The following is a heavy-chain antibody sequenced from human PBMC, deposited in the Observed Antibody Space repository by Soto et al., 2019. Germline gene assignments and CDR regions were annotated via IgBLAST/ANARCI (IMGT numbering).Heavy chain of an antibody. CDR3: ADVDQGHCDTYSCQEYAH. V-gene: IGHV3-23*01. J-gene: IGHJ4*02. D-gene: IGHD2-15*01. CDR2: LNPTGYNT. CDR1: GFSFSSYS. Sequence: PGGSLRLSCACSGFSFSSYSMSWVRQAPGKGLEWVSSLNPTGYNTYYADSVKGRFTISRDNSENTLYLQMNSLRAEDTAVYYCADVDQGHCDTYSCQEYAHWGQGTLVTVSS.